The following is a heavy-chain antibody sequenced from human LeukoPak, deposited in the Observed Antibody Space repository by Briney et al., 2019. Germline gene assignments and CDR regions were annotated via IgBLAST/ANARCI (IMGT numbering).Heavy chain of an antibody. J-gene: IGHJ3*02. CDR1: GFTFSSYG. Sequence: GGSLRLSCAASGFTFSSYGMHWVRQAPGKGLEWVAFIRYDGSNKYYADSVKGRFTISRDNSKNTLYLQMNSLRAEDTAVYYCARYDSDAFDIWGQGTMVTVSS. CDR3: ARYDSDAFDI. V-gene: IGHV3-30*02. D-gene: IGHD3-3*01. CDR2: IRYDGSNK.